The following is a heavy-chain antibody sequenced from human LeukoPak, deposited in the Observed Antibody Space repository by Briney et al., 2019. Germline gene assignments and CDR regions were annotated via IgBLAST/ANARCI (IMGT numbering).Heavy chain of an antibody. CDR1: GGTFSSYA. D-gene: IGHD3-9*01. CDR3: ARDPELRYSGDYYYYMDV. CDR2: IIPIFGTA. V-gene: IGHV1-69*13. J-gene: IGHJ6*03. Sequence: SVKVSCKASGGTFSSYAISWGRQAPGQGLEWRGGIIPIFGTANYAQKFQGRVTITADESTSTAYMELSSLRSEDTAVYYCARDPELRYSGDYYYYMDVWGKGTTVTVSS.